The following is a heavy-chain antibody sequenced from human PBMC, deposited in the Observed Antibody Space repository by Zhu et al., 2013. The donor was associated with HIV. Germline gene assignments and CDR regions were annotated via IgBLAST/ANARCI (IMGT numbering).Heavy chain of an antibody. CDR3: ARDGVETAAIGAF. V-gene: IGHV1-18*04. CDR1: GYDFTTYG. J-gene: IGHJ4*02. D-gene: IGHD2-15*01. CDR2: VSSYSRNT. Sequence: QVQLVQSGPEVKKPGASVKVSCKASGYDFTTYGITWVRQVPGQGLEWMGWVSSYSRNTNYAQKIQGRVTMTADTSTSTAYMELRSLTSDDTAVYYCARDGVETAAIGAFWGQGTLVTVSS.